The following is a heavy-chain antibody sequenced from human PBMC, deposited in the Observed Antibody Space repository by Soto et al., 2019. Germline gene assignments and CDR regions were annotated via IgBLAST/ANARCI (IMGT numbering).Heavy chain of an antibody. CDR1: AYTFTSYY. V-gene: IGHV1-18*04. CDR2: ISTYNGDT. J-gene: IGHJ6*02. D-gene: IGHD2-15*01. Sequence: ASVKVSCKASAYTFTSYYVHWVRQAPGQGLEWMGWISTYNGDTNDAPKFQDRVTMTSDTSTSTVYMELRSLRSDDTAVYYCARAGAAPYYYYGMDVWGQGTRVTVSS. CDR3: ARAGAAPYYYYGMDV.